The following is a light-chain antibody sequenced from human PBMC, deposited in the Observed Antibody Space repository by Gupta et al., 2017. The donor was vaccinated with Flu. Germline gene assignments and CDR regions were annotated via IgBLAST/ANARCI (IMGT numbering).Light chain of an antibody. CDR3: QAWDGSTVV. J-gene: IGLJ2*01. CDR1: DLENKY. V-gene: IGLV3-1*01. Sequence: SYDLTQPPSVSVTPGQTASITCSGDDLENKYVCWYQQKPCQSPVLVVYQDIKRPSGIPERLSGSNSGNTATLTISGTQAMDEAEYYCQAWDGSTVVFGGGTKLTVL. CDR2: QDI.